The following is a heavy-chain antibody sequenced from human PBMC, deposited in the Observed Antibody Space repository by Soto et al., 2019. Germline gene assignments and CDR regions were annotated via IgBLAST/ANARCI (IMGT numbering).Heavy chain of an antibody. D-gene: IGHD4-17*01. CDR2: IYYTGST. CDR3: ARRYGVYFDY. CDR1: GYSIRVPYY. V-gene: IGHV4-38-2*01. J-gene: IGHJ4*02. Sequence: PSETLSLTCSVAGYSIRVPYYWAWIRQPPGKGLEWIGSIYYTGSTYYNPSLKSRLTISVDTSKNQFSLKLSSVTAADTAVYYCARRYGVYFDYWGQGTLVTVSS.